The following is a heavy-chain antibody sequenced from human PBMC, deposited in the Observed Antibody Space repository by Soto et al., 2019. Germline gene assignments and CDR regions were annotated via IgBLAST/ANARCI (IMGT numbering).Heavy chain of an antibody. CDR1: GFTFSHYA. CDR3: AKDVSHNFDY. V-gene: IGHV3-30*18. J-gene: IGHJ4*02. Sequence: QVQLVESGGGVVQPGRSPRLSCAASGFTFSHYAMHWVRQAPGKGLEWVALMSYDGSNEYYADSVKGRFTISRDNSKNTLYLQMNRLRSEDTAVYYCAKDVSHNFDYWGQGTLATVSS. CDR2: MSYDGSNE.